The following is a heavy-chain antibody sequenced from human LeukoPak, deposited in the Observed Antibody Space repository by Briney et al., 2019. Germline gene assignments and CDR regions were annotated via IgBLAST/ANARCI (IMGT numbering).Heavy chain of an antibody. CDR1: GFTFSTYA. CDR2: ISGSGGGT. Sequence: GGSLRLSCAASGFTFSTYAMSWVRQAPGKGLEWVSGISGSGGGTYYADSVRGRFTISRDNSKNTLYLQMNSLRAEDTAVYYVAKDLIGLAYYFDSGGKGTLSPSPQ. J-gene: IGHJ4*02. V-gene: IGHV3-23*01. CDR3: AKDLIGLAYYFDS. D-gene: IGHD3-16*02.